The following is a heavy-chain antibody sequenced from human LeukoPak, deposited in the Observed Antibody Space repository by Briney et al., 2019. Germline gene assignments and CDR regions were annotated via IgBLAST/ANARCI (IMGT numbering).Heavy chain of an antibody. Sequence: SEALSFTCAVSGGSISSGGYSWSWIRQPPGKGLEWIGYIYHSGSTYYNPSLKSRVTISVDRSKNQFSLKLSSVTAADTAVYYCARLGEGFYGGIPNAFDIWGQGTMVTVSS. V-gene: IGHV4-30-2*01. CDR2: IYHSGST. D-gene: IGHD3-10*01. J-gene: IGHJ3*02. CDR3: ARLGEGFYGGIPNAFDI. CDR1: GGSISSGGYS.